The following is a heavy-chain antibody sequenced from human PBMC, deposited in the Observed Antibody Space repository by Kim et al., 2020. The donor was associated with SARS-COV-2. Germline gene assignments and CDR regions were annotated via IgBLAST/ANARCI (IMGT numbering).Heavy chain of an antibody. D-gene: IGHD6-19*01. CDR3: ARGRYGSGRDDYFDY. V-gene: IGHV4-34*01. J-gene: IGHJ4*02. CDR1: VGSFSGYY. Sequence: SETLSLTCAVYVGSFSGYYWTWIRQPPGRGLEWIGEISHSGSTNYNPSLTSRVTISVDTSKNQFSLKLNSVTAADRGVYFCARGRYGSGRDDYFDYWGRG. CDR2: ISHSGST.